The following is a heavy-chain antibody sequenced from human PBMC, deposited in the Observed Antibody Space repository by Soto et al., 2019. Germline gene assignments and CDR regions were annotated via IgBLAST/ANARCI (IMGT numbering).Heavy chain of an antibody. D-gene: IGHD1-7*01. V-gene: IGHV1-69*12. CDR1: GGTFSSYA. CDR3: ATPPLAPDGNTPRFDYYYGMDV. J-gene: IGHJ6*01. CDR2: IIPIFGTA. Sequence: QVQLVQSGAEVKKPGSSVKVSCKASGGTFSSYAISWVRQAPGQGLEWMGGIIPIFGTANYAQKFQGRVTISADEAESAAYMERRRRSSEDTAVYDCATPPLAPDGNTPRFDYYYGMDVWGQGTTVTV.